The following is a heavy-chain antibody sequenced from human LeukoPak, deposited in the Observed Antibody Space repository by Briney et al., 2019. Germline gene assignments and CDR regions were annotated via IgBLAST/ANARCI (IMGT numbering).Heavy chain of an antibody. CDR3: ARGGGLLWFGPADY. J-gene: IGHJ4*02. CDR2: ISYDGSNK. D-gene: IGHD3-10*01. V-gene: IGHV3-30-3*01. Sequence: GGSLRLSCAASGFTFSSYAMHWVRQAPGKGLEWVAVISYDGSNKYYADSVKGRFTISRDNSKNTLYLQMNSLRAEDTAVYYCARGGGLLWFGPADYWGQGTLVTVSS. CDR1: GFTFSSYA.